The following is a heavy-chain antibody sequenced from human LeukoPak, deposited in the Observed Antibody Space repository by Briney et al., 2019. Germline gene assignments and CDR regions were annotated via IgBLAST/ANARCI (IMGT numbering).Heavy chain of an antibody. J-gene: IGHJ4*02. V-gene: IGHV3-7*01. CDR2: IKEDGSED. D-gene: IGHD5-24*01. Sequence: GGSLRLSCAASGFTFSRAWMSWVRQAPGKGLEWVANIKEDGSEDYYADSVKGRFAISKDNAKNSLYLQMNNLRAEDTAMYYCARDADGYEDWGQGTLVVVSS. CDR3: ARDADGYED. CDR1: GFTFSRAW.